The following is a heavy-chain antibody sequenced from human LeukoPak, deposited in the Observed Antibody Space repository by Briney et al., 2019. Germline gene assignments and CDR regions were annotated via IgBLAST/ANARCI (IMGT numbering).Heavy chain of an antibody. V-gene: IGHV3-23*01. Sequence: PGGSLRLSCAASGFTFSSYAMSWVRQAPGKGLEWVSAISGSGGSTYYADSVKGRFTISRDNSKNTLYLQMNSLRAEDTAVYYCANSGLFYYHYMDVWGKGTTVTVSS. CDR3: ANSGLFYYHYMDV. J-gene: IGHJ6*03. D-gene: IGHD3-10*01. CDR1: GFTFSSYA. CDR2: ISGSGGST.